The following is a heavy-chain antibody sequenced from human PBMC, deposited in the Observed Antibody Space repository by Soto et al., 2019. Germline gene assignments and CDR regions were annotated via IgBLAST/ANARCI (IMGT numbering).Heavy chain of an antibody. V-gene: IGHV4-59*08. D-gene: IGHD2-15*01. CDR3: ASLGYCSGGSCYSGGWFDP. CDR2: IYYSGST. Sequence: PSETLSLTCTVSGGSISSYYWSWIRQPPGKGLEWIGYIYYSGSTNYNPSLKSRVTISVDTSKNQFSLKLSSVTAADTAVYYCASLGYCSGGSCYSGGWFDPWGQGTLVTVSS. J-gene: IGHJ5*02. CDR1: GGSISSYY.